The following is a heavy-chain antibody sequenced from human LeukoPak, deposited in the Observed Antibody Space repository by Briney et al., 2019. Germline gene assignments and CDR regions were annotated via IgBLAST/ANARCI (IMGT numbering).Heavy chain of an antibody. Sequence: GESLRLPCAASGFTFSSYYIHWVRQAPGKGLVWVSRINTDGSSTAYADSVKGRFTISRDNAENTLYLQMNSLRAEDTAVYFCARVGGSSDFDYWGQGTLVTVSS. CDR1: GFTFSSYY. CDR2: INTDGSST. CDR3: ARVGGSSDFDY. V-gene: IGHV3-74*01. D-gene: IGHD6-6*01. J-gene: IGHJ4*02.